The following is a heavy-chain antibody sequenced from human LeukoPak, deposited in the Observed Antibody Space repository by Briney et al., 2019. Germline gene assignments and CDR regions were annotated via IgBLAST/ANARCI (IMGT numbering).Heavy chain of an antibody. V-gene: IGHV1-18*01. CDR3: ARHSGSYPIPYYFDY. Sequence: GASVKVSCKASGYTFTSYGISWLRQAPGQGLEWMGWISAYNGNTNYAQKLQGRVTMTTDTSTSTAYMELRSLRSDDTAVYYCARHSGSYPIPYYFDYWGQGTLVTVSS. J-gene: IGHJ4*02. CDR1: GYTFTSYG. CDR2: ISAYNGNT. D-gene: IGHD1-26*01.